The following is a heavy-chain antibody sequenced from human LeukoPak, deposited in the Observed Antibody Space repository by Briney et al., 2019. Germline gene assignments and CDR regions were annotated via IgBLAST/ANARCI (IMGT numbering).Heavy chain of an antibody. Sequence: QPGGSLRLSCAASGFTFSSYGMHWVRQAPGKGLEWVAVIWYDGSNKYYADSVKGRFTISRDNSKNTLYLQMNSLRAEDTAVYYCAREFSPHCGGDCQIDYWGQGTLVTVSS. CDR2: IWYDGSNK. D-gene: IGHD2-21*02. CDR3: AREFSPHCGGDCQIDY. V-gene: IGHV3-33*01. CDR1: GFTFSSYG. J-gene: IGHJ4*02.